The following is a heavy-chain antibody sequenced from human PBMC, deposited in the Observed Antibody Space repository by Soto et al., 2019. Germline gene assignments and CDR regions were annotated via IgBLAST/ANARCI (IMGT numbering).Heavy chain of an antibody. V-gene: IGHV6-1*01. D-gene: IGHD5-12*01. CDR1: GDSVSSNSAA. CDR2: TYYRSKWYN. J-gene: IGHJ4*02. CDR3: ARGSWDIVATIIDY. Sequence: SQTLSLTCVISGDSVSSNSAAWNWIRQSPSRGLEWLGRTYYRSKWYNDYAVSVKSRITINPDTSKNQFSLQLNSVTPEDTAVYYCARGSWDIVATIIDYWGQGTLVTVSS.